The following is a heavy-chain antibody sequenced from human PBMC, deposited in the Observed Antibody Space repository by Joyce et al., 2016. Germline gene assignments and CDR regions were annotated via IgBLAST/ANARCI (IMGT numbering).Heavy chain of an antibody. J-gene: IGHJ3*01. V-gene: IGHV3-7*01. CDR3: ARGKAFDV. CDR2: IKQDGSAV. CDR1: GFTFSGNS. Sequence: EVQLVESRGGLVQPGGSLRLSCAASGFTFSGNSMSWLRQAPGGGMEWVANIKQDGSAVYYLDSVKGRFTVSRDNARSLVHLQMVSLRVEDTALYYCARGKAFDVWGQGTMVTVSS.